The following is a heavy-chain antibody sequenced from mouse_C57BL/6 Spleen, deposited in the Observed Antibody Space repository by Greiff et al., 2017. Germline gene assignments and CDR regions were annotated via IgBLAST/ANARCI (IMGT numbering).Heavy chain of an antibody. CDR2: ISSGSSTI. V-gene: IGHV5-17*01. Sequence: EVQLLESGGGLVKPGGSLKLSCAASGFTFSDYGMHWVRQAPEQGLEWVGYISSGSSTIYYADTVKGRITISRDNAKNTLFLQMTSLTSEDSAMYYCAREDPPLTVVGKGYAMDYWGQGTSVTVSS. J-gene: IGHJ4*01. CDR3: AREDPPLTVVGKGYAMDY. D-gene: IGHD1-1*01. CDR1: GFTFSDYG.